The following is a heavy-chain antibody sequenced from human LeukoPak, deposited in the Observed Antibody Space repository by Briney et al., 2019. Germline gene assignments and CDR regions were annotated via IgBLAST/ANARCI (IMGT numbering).Heavy chain of an antibody. V-gene: IGHV3-48*01. CDR2: IGIDSGNT. CDR1: GLTFSDYS. CDR3: ARDYKYAFDN. J-gene: IGHJ4*02. D-gene: IGHD5-24*01. Sequence: GGSLRLSCAASGLTFSDYSMNWVRQAPGKGLEWISYIGIDSGNTNYADSVKGRLTISGDKAKNSLYLQMNSLRVEDTAVYYCARDYKYAFDNWGQGTLVTVSS.